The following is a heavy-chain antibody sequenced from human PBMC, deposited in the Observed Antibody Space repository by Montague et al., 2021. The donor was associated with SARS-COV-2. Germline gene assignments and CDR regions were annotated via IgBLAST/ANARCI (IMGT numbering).Heavy chain of an antibody. D-gene: IGHD3-10*01. V-gene: IGHV6-1*01. Sequence: CAISGDSVSTYGVAWDWIGQSPSRGLEWLGMTIYTGSAWYNEYAXSVKGRITINPDTPKNQFSLHLTSVTPEDTAVYYCARHSYRTFDFWGQGTLVTVSS. J-gene: IGHJ4*02. CDR3: ARHSYRTFDF. CDR2: TIYTGSAWYN. CDR1: GDSVSTYGVA.